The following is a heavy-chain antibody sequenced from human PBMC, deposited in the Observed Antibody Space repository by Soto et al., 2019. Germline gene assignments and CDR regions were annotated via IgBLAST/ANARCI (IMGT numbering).Heavy chain of an antibody. Sequence: QVQLVESGGGVVQPGRSLRLSCAASGFTFSTYGMHWVRQAPGRGLQWVAHLWDDGLNKYYAASVKGRFTISRDNSKNTLYLQMNSLRAEDTAVYYCARDWTMGSYGLDVWGQGTTVTVSS. J-gene: IGHJ6*02. D-gene: IGHD3-3*01. CDR1: GFTFSTYG. CDR2: LWDDGLNK. V-gene: IGHV3-33*01. CDR3: ARDWTMGSYGLDV.